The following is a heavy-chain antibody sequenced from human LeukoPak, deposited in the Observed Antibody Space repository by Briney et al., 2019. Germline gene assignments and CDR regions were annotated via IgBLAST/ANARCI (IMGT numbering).Heavy chain of an antibody. CDR2: INPNSGGT. D-gene: IGHD2-15*01. J-gene: IGHJ4*02. Sequence: ASVKVSCKASGGTFSSYAISWVRQAPGQGLEWMGWINPNSGGTYYAQKFQGRVTMTSDTSISTAYMELSRLRSDNTAVYYCAREIVVVVAATRSQHFDYWGQGTLVTVSS. V-gene: IGHV1-2*02. CDR1: GGTFSSYA. CDR3: AREIVVVVAATRSQHFDY.